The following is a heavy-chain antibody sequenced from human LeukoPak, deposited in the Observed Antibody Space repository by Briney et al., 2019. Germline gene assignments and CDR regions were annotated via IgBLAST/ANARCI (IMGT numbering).Heavy chain of an antibody. V-gene: IGHV3-30*03. J-gene: IGHJ4*02. CDR2: ISYDGTNK. CDR3: ARGGET. D-gene: IGHD6-25*01. CDR1: GFTFSNYG. Sequence: PGGSLRLSCAASGFTFSNYGMHWVRQAPGKGLEWVAVISYDGTNKYYTDSVKGRFTISRDNAKNSLYLQMNSLRAEDTAVYYCARGGETWGQGTLVTVSS.